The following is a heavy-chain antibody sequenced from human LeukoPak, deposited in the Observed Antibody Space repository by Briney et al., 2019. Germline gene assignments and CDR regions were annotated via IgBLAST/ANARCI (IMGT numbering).Heavy chain of an antibody. Sequence: GGSLRLSCAASGFTFKNAWMSWVRHAPGKGLEWVGRIRSKSDGGTADYAEPVKGRFTISREDSNNTLYLQINSLKTEDTGMYYCTTITDYWGQGTLVTVSS. CDR1: GFTFKNAW. CDR2: IRSKSDGGTA. CDR3: TTITDY. J-gene: IGHJ4*02. V-gene: IGHV3-15*01.